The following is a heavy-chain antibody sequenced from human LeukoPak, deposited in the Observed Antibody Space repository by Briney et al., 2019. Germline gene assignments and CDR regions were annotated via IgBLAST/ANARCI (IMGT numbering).Heavy chain of an antibody. CDR1: GFTFSTYE. J-gene: IGHJ4*02. CDR2: ISSSGGTI. D-gene: IGHD6-25*01. V-gene: IGHV3-48*03. Sequence: GGSLRLSCAASGFTFSTYEMNWVRQAPGKGLEWVSYISSSGGTIYYADSVKGRFTISRDNAKNSLYLQMNSLRAEDTAVYYCARDGDLTPAVPFDYWGQGTLVTVSS. CDR3: ARDGDLTPAVPFDY.